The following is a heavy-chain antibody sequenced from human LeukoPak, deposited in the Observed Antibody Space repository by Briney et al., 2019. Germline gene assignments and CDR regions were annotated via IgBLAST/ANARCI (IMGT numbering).Heavy chain of an antibody. J-gene: IGHJ4*02. Sequence: PGGSLRLSCAASGFTFSSYAMSWVRQAPGKGLEWVSAISGSGGSTYYADSVKGRFTISRDNSKNTLYLQMNSLRAEDTAVYYCAEDLYYYDSRTYYGGQGTLVTVSS. V-gene: IGHV3-23*01. CDR2: ISGSGGST. CDR3: AEDLYYYDSRTYY. D-gene: IGHD3-22*01. CDR1: GFTFSSYA.